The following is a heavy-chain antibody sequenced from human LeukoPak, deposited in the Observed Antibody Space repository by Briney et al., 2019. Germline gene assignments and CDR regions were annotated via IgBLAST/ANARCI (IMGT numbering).Heavy chain of an antibody. Sequence: QPGGSLRLSCAASGFTFSSYGMHWVRQAPGKGLEWVAFIRYDGSNKYYADSVKGRFTISRDNSKNTLYLQMNSLRAEDTAVYYCAKDEYCSSTSCYRAFDIWGQGTMVTVSS. D-gene: IGHD2-2*01. V-gene: IGHV3-30*02. CDR3: AKDEYCSSTSCYRAFDI. J-gene: IGHJ3*02. CDR1: GFTFSSYG. CDR2: IRYDGSNK.